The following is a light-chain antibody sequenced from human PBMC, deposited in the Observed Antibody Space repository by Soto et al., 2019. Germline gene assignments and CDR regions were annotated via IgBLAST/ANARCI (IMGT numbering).Light chain of an antibody. CDR2: EVN. CDR1: SSDVGGYNY. J-gene: IGLJ1*01. CDR3: SAYTTSNTLI. V-gene: IGLV2-14*01. Sequence: QSVLTQPASVSGSPGQSITISCTGTSSDVGGYNYVSWYQQHPGKAPKLILYEVNNRPSGVSNRFSGSKSGNTASLIISGLQTEDEANYYCSAYTTSNTLIFGTGTRSPS.